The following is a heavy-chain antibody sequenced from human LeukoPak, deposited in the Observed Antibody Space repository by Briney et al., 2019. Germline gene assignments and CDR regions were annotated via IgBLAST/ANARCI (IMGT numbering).Heavy chain of an antibody. V-gene: IGHV3-30-3*01. CDR2: ISYDGSNK. J-gene: IGHJ4*02. CDR1: GFTFSSYA. Sequence: GGSLRLSCAASGFTFSSYAMHWVRQAPGKGLEWVAVISYDGSNKYYADSVKGRFTISRDNSKNTLYLQMNSLRAEDTAVYYCARDGREAALDYWGQGTLVTVSS. CDR3: ARDGREAALDY. D-gene: IGHD1-26*01.